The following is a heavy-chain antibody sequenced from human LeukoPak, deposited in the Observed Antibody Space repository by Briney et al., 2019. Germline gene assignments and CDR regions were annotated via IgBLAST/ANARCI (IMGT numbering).Heavy chain of an antibody. V-gene: IGHV4-31*03. Sequence: SETLSLTCTVSGGSISSGGYYWSWIRQHPGKGLEWIGYIYYSGSTYYNPSLKSRVTISVDTSKNQFSLKLSSVTAADTAVYYCARTDIAVAGTIYYWGQGTLVTVSS. CDR3: ARTDIAVAGTIYY. D-gene: IGHD6-19*01. J-gene: IGHJ4*02. CDR1: GGSISSGGYY. CDR2: IYYSGST.